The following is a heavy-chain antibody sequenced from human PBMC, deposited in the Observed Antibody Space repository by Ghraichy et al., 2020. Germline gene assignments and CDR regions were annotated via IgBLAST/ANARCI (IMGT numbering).Heavy chain of an antibody. V-gene: IGHV4-31*03. J-gene: IGHJ6*02. CDR2: FYYSGST. CDR1: GGSIGSGGYS. CDR3: ASSYHGLFTGENYYYYAMDV. D-gene: IGHD3-9*01. Sequence: SETLSLTCSVSGGSIGSGGYSWSWIRQHPGKGLEWIGYFYYSGSTYYNPSLKSRVAISVDTSKNQVSMTLSSVTAVDTAVYFCASSYHGLFTGENYYYYAMDVWGQGTTVTVSS.